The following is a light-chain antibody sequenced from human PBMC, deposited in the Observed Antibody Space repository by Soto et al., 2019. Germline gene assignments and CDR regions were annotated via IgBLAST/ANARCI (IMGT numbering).Light chain of an antibody. CDR1: RNDIGAYEF. V-gene: IGLV2-8*01. Sequence: QSVLTQPPSASGSPGQSVTISCTGTRNDIGAYEFVSWYQHHLGKAPKLIIYEVVQRPSGVPDRFSGSKSGNTASLTVSGLQAADEADYYCKSYAGSNTYVFGTGTKVTVL. CDR2: EVV. J-gene: IGLJ1*01. CDR3: KSYAGSNTYV.